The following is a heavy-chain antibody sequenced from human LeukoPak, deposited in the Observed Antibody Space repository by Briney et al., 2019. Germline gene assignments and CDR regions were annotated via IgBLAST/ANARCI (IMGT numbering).Heavy chain of an antibody. CDR3: ARGTYNWNYVD. CDR2: ISYDGSNK. V-gene: IGHV3-30-3*01. J-gene: IGHJ4*02. Sequence: GGSLRLPCAASGFTFSSYAMHWVRQAPGKGLEWVAVISYDGSNKYYADSVKGRFTISRDNSKNTLYLQMNSLRAEDTAVYYCARGTYNWNYVDWGQGTLVTVSS. D-gene: IGHD1-7*01. CDR1: GFTFSSYA.